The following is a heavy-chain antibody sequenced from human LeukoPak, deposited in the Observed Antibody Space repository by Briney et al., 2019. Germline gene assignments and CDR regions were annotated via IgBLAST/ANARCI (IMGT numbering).Heavy chain of an antibody. CDR2: INPSGGST. CDR3: AREGKELPFDY. V-gene: IGHV1-46*01. CDR1: GYTFTSNY. Sequence: GASVKVSCKASGYTFTSNYMHWVRQAPGQGLEWMGIINPSGGSTSYAQKFQGRVTMTRDTSTSTVYMELSSLRSEDTAVYYCAREGKELPFDYWGQGTLVTVSS. J-gene: IGHJ4*02. D-gene: IGHD1-26*01.